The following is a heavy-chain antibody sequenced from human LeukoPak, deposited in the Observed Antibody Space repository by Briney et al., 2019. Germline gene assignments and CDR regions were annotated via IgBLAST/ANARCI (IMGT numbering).Heavy chain of an antibody. CDR2: ISWNSGTK. J-gene: IGHJ6*03. Sequence: SLRLSCAASGFTFDNYAMHWVRQAPGKGLEWVSGISWNSGTKIYGDSVKGRFTISRDNAKNSLFLQMDSLRPDHTALYFCARVDRRGYSYDYGTMDVWGKGTTVTVSS. CDR1: GFTFDNYA. V-gene: IGHV3-9*01. D-gene: IGHD5-18*01. CDR3: ARVDRRGYSYDYGTMDV.